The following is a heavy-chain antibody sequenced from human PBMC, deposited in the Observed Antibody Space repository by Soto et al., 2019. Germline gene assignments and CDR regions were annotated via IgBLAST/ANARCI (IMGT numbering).Heavy chain of an antibody. CDR3: VRDGTKSLRDWFDP. D-gene: IGHD1-1*01. J-gene: IGHJ5*02. Sequence: PSETLSLTCTVSGASISGFYWSWIRKSAGKGLEWIGRIYATGTTDYNPSLKSRVMMSVDTSKKQFSLKLRSVTAADTAVYYCVRDGTKSLRDWFDPWGQGISVTVSS. V-gene: IGHV4-4*07. CDR2: IYATGTT. CDR1: GASISGFY.